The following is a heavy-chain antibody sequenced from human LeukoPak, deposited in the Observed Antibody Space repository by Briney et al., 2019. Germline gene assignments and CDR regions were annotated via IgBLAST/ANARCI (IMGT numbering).Heavy chain of an antibody. Sequence: GGSLRLSCAASGFTFSHYWMSWVRQAPGKGLEWVANIKHDGSEKYYVGSVKGRFTISRDNAKNSLYLQMNSLRVEDTAVYYCARDGRPLDYWGQGTLVTVSS. J-gene: IGHJ4*02. CDR3: ARDGRPLDY. V-gene: IGHV3-7*03. CDR2: IKHDGSEK. CDR1: GFTFSHYW.